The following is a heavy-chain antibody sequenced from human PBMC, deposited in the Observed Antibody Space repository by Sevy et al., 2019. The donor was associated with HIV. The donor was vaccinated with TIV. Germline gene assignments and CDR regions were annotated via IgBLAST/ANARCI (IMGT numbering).Heavy chain of an antibody. V-gene: IGHV3-49*04. Sequence: GGSLRLSCTTFGFSFGDYTMGRVRQAPRKGLEWVGYISSDTHGGSIEYAASVRGRFTISRDDSRNIAYLQMNSLKTEDTAVYYCTGPFVSSTWYEYFHHWGQGTVVTVSS. CDR3: TGPFVSSTWYEYFHH. D-gene: IGHD6-13*01. CDR2: ISSDTHGGSI. J-gene: IGHJ1*01. CDR1: GFSFGDYT.